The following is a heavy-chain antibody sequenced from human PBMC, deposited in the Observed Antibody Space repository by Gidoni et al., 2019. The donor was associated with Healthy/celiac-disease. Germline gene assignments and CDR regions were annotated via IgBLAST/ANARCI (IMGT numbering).Heavy chain of an antibody. J-gene: IGHJ6*02. CDR2: FDPEDGET. CDR1: GYTLTELS. D-gene: IGHD1-26*01. V-gene: IGHV1-24*01. Sequence: QVQLVQSGAEVKKPGASVKVSCKVSGYTLTELSMQWVRQAPGKGLEWMGGFDPEDGETIYAQKFQGRVTMTEDTSTDTAYMELSSLRSEDTAVYYCATGDSFGRGSYPPNYYYYGMDVWGQGTTVTVSS. CDR3: ATGDSFGRGSYPPNYYYYGMDV.